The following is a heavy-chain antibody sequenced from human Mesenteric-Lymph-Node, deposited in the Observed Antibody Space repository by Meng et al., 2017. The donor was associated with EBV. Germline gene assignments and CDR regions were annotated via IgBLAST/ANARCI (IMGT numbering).Heavy chain of an antibody. D-gene: IGHD3-22*01. CDR1: GFTFSSYS. V-gene: IGHV3-21*01. CDR2: ISSSSSYI. Sequence: EVQLVESGGGLVKPVGSLRLSCAASGFTFSSYSMNWVRQAPGKGLEWVSSISSSSSYIYYADSVKGRFTISRDNAKNSLYLQMNSLRAEDTAVYYCARDPTDSSGYYGYWGQGTLVTVS. CDR3: ARDPTDSSGYYGY. J-gene: IGHJ4*02.